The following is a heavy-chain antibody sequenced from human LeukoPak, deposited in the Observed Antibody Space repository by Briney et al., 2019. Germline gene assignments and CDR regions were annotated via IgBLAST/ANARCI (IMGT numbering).Heavy chain of an antibody. CDR3: ARVIAARNFDY. CDR2: IYYSGST. V-gene: IGHV4-59*12. J-gene: IGHJ4*02. Sequence: SETLSLTCTVSGGSISTYYWSWIRQPPGKGLEWIGSIYYSGSTYYNPSLKSRVTISVDTSKNQFSLKLSSVTAADTAVYYCARVIAARNFDYWGQGTLVTVSS. CDR1: GGSISTYY. D-gene: IGHD6-6*01.